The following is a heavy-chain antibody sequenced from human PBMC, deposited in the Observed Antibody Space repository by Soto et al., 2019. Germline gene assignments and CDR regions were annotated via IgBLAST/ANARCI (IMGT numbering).Heavy chain of an antibody. CDR3: ARVIETTTVHMGGFDA. Sequence: QVRLEQSGAEVKKPGSSAKVSCRASGGTFSRKAIAWLRQAPGQGLKWMGGIIPMFGTTNYAQRFQDRVTITADEAASTGSMELSSLTSEDTAVYYCARVIETTTVHMGGFDAWGQGTLVTVSS. CDR1: GGTFSRKA. CDR2: IIPMFGTT. J-gene: IGHJ5*02. D-gene: IGHD4-4*01. V-gene: IGHV1-69*01.